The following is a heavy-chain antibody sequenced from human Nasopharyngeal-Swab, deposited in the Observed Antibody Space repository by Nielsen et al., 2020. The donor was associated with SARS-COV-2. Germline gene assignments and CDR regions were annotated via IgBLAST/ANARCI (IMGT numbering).Heavy chain of an antibody. CDR2: ISSSSSYT. V-gene: IGHV3-11*06. CDR1: GFTFSDYY. J-gene: IGHJ4*02. CDR3: ARGLGTLGDFWTPSDY. Sequence: GESLKISCAASGFTFSDYYMSWIRQAPGKGLEWVSYISSSSSYTNYADSVKGRFTISRDNAKNSLYLQMNSLRAEDTAVYYCARGLGTLGDFWTPSDYWGQGTLVTVSS. D-gene: IGHD3-3*01.